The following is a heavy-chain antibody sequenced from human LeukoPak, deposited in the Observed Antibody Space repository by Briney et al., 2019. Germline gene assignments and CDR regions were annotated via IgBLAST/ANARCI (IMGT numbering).Heavy chain of an antibody. CDR1: GFTFSTYW. D-gene: IGHD6-19*01. J-gene: IGHJ6*02. Sequence: GGSLRLSCAASGFTFSTYWMHWVRQVPGKGLVWVSRINNDGSRTTYADSVKGRFTISRDNSKNTLYLQMNSLRAEDTAVYYCAKDGTAVAATEDYYYGMDVWGQGTTVTVSS. V-gene: IGHV3-74*01. CDR3: AKDGTAVAATEDYYYGMDV. CDR2: INNDGSRT.